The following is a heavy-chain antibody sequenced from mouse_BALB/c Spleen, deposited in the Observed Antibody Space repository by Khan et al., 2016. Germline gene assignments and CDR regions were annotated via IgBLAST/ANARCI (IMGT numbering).Heavy chain of an antibody. Sequence: EAQLQESGPGLMKPSQSLSLTCTVTGYSITSDYAWNWIRQFPGNKLEWMGYINYSGDTHYNPSLKSRISITRDTSKNQFFLQLNSVTTEDAATYYCAREDYSWFTYWGQGTLVPVSA. J-gene: IGHJ3*01. CDR2: INYSGDT. CDR3: AREDYSWFTY. V-gene: IGHV3-2*02. D-gene: IGHD1-1*02. CDR1: GYSITSDYA.